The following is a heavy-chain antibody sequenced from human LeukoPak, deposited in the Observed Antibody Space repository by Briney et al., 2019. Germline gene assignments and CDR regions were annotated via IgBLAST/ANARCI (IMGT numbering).Heavy chain of an antibody. CDR2: ISGSGGST. Sequence: GGSLRLSCAASGFTFSSYAMSWVRQAPGKGLEWVSAISGSGGSTYYADSVKGRFTISRDNSKNTLYLQMNSLRAEDTAVYYCASDIVGANYFDYWGQGTLVTVSS. CDR3: ASDIVGANYFDY. D-gene: IGHD1-26*01. V-gene: IGHV3-23*01. CDR1: GFTFSSYA. J-gene: IGHJ4*02.